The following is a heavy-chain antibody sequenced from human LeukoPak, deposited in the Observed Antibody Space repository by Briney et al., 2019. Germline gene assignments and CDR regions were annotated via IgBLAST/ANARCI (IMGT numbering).Heavy chain of an antibody. V-gene: IGHV1-18*01. CDR2: ISAYNGNT. Sequence: ASVKVSCKASGYTFTSYGISWVRQAPGQGLEWMGWISAYNGNTSYAQKLQGRVTMTTDTSTSTAYMELRSLRSDDTAVYYCASPRIAAAGIYGMDVWGQGTTVTVSS. CDR3: ASPRIAAAGIYGMDV. D-gene: IGHD6-13*01. J-gene: IGHJ6*02. CDR1: GYTFTSYG.